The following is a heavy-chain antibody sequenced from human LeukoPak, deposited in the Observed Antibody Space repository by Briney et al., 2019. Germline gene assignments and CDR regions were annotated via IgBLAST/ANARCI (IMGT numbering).Heavy chain of an antibody. D-gene: IGHD3-10*01. V-gene: IGHV3-23*01. J-gene: IGHJ4*02. CDR3: AKGLYHYYGSGSYTLDY. Sequence: PGGFLRLSCAASGFTFNYYAMSWVRQAPGKGLEWVSAISGGGTDTSYSDSVKGRFTISRDNSKNTLYLQMNSLRADDTAVYYCAKGLYHYYGSGSYTLDYWGQGTQATVSS. CDR1: GFTFNYYA. CDR2: ISGGGTDT.